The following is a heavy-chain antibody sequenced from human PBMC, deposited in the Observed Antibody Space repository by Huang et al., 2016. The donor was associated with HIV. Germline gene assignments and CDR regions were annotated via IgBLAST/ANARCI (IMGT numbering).Heavy chain of an antibody. CDR1: GFTFSSYW. CDR3: ARGSRQGKYYYGSGTAY. J-gene: IGHJ4*02. Sequence: EVQLVESGGGLVQPGGSLRLSCAASGFTFSSYWMHWVRQVPGKGLGWGSHIKRDGGSTSYADSAKGRVTISRDNAKNTLYLQMNSLRAEDTAVYYCARGSRQGKYYYGSGTAYWGQGTLVTVSS. D-gene: IGHD3-10*01. CDR2: IKRDGGST. V-gene: IGHV3-74*01.